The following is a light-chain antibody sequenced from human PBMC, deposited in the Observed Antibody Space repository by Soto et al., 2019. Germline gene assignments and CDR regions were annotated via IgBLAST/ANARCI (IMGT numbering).Light chain of an antibody. CDR2: AAS. CDR3: QESYRTPRT. J-gene: IGKJ2*01. Sequence: DIQMTQSPSSLSASVGARVTITCRASQTINAYLNWYQQKPGKAPKLLIYAASSLQSGVPSRFSGSGSGTDFTLTISSLQPEDFATYYCQESYRTPRTFGQVTRLEI. CDR1: QTINAY. V-gene: IGKV1-39*01.